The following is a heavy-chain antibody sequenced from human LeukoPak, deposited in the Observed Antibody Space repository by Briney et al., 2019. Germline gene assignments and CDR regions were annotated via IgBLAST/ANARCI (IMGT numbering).Heavy chain of an antibody. CDR1: GSSISSGYY. CDR2: IYHSGST. Sequence: KASETLSLTCTVSGSSISSGYYWGWIRQPPGKGLEWIGNIYHSGSTYYNPSLKSRVTISVDTSKNQFSLKLSSVTAADTAMYYCASLYGSGFSFDYWGQGTLVTVSS. CDR3: ASLYGSGFSFDY. D-gene: IGHD3-10*01. V-gene: IGHV4-38-2*02. J-gene: IGHJ4*02.